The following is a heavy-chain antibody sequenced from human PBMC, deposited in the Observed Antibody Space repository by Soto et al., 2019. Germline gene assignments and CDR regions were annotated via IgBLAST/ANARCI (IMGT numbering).Heavy chain of an antibody. D-gene: IGHD1-26*01. J-gene: IGHJ4*02. V-gene: IGHV1-69*13. Sequence: SLKVSCKPSAGTFSSYAISWVRQAPGQGLEWMGGIIPIFGTANYAQKFQGRVTITADESTSTAYMELSSLRSEDTAVYYCARGPIVGAPGYWGQGTLVTVSS. CDR2: IIPIFGTA. CDR1: AGTFSSYA. CDR3: ARGPIVGAPGY.